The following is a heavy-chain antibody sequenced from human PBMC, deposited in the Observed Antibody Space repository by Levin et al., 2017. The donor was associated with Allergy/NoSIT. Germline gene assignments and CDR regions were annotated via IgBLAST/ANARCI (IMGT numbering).Heavy chain of an antibody. D-gene: IGHD3-16*02. CDR2: IYWNDDK. J-gene: IGHJ4*02. Sequence: SGPTLVKPTQTLTLTCTFSGFSLSTSGVGVGWIRQPPGKALEWLALIYWNDDKRYSPSLKSRLTITKDTSKNQVVLTMTNMDPVDTATYYCAHRLGRSYDYVWGSYRYRGDYFDYWGQGTLVTVSS. V-gene: IGHV2-5*01. CDR3: AHRLGRSYDYVWGSYRYRGDYFDY. CDR1: GFSLSTSGVG.